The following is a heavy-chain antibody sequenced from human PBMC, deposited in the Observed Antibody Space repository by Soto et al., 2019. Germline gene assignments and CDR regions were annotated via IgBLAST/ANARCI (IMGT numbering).Heavy chain of an antibody. Sequence: ETLSLTCTVSGGSISSYYWSLIRQPPGKGLEWIGYIYYSGSTNYNPSLKSRVTISVDTSKNQFSLKLSSVTAADTAVYYCARWGLQDIVARTDAFDIWGQGTMVTVSS. J-gene: IGHJ3*02. CDR1: GGSISSYY. D-gene: IGHD2-15*01. CDR3: ARWGLQDIVARTDAFDI. V-gene: IGHV4-59*01. CDR2: IYYSGST.